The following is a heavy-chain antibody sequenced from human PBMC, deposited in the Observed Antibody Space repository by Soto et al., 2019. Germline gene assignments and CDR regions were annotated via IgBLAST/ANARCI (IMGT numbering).Heavy chain of an antibody. V-gene: IGHV3-15*07. J-gene: IGHJ6*02. CDR2: IKSKADGGTT. D-gene: IGHD6-6*01. Sequence: GGSLRLSCAASGFTFTNAWMNWVRQAPGRGLEWVGRIKSKADGGTTDYVAPVKGRFTISRDDSKNTLYLQMNSLKTEDTAVYFCATARHSLPTYYGMDVWGQGTTVTVSS. CDR3: ATARHSLPTYYGMDV. CDR1: GFTFTNAW.